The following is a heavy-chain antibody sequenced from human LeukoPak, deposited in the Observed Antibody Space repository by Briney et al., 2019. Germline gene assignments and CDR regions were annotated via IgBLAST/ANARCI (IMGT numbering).Heavy chain of an antibody. CDR2: INHSGST. J-gene: IGHJ6*02. Sequence: GSLRLSCAASGFTFNNYAMNWVRQPPGKGLEWIGEINHSGSTNYNPSLKSRVTISVDTSKNQFSLKLSSVTAADTAVYYCARGLSDYYYYYGMDVWGQGTTVTVSS. V-gene: IGHV4-34*01. D-gene: IGHD1-26*01. CDR1: GFTFNNYA. CDR3: ARGLSDYYYYYGMDV.